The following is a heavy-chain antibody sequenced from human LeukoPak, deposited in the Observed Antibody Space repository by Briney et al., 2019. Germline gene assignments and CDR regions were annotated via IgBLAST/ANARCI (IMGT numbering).Heavy chain of an antibody. CDR1: GGSITSSNW. D-gene: IGHD4-23*01. J-gene: IGHJ3*02. V-gene: IGHV4-4*02. CDR3: RHDHGGNSYGFDI. CDR2: IYHTGST. Sequence: SETLSLTCAVSGGSITSSNWWSWVRQPPGKGLAWIGEIYHTGSTNYNPSLKSRVTISVDKSKNQFSLKLNSVTAADTAVYFCRHDHGGNSYGFDIWGQGTMVTVSS.